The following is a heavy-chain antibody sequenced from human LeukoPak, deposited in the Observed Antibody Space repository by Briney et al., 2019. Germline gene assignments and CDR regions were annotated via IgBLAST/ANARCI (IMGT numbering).Heavy chain of an antibody. CDR3: ARDGTVTPFGFDY. V-gene: IGHV3-33*01. CDR2: IWYDGSNK. Sequence: PGGSLRLSCAASGFTFSSYGMHWVRQAPGKGLEWVAVIWYDGSNKYYADSVKGRSTISRDNSKNTLYLQMNSLRAEDTAVYYCARDGTVTPFGFDYWGQGTLVTVSS. CDR1: GFTFSSYG. J-gene: IGHJ4*02. D-gene: IGHD4-17*01.